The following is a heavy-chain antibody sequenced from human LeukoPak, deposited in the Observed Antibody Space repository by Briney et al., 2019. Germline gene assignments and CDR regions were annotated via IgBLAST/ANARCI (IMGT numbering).Heavy chain of an antibody. CDR2: IIPIFGTA. V-gene: IGHV1-69*13. CDR3: AGYASSGRRDAFDI. CDR1: GGTFSSYS. Sequence: SVKVDCKASGGTFSSYSISWVQQAPGQGLELIGSIIPIFGTANYAQKFQGRVTITADESTSTAYMELSSLRSEDTAVYYCAGYASSGRRDAFDIWGQGTRVTVSS. D-gene: IGHD3-22*01. J-gene: IGHJ3*02.